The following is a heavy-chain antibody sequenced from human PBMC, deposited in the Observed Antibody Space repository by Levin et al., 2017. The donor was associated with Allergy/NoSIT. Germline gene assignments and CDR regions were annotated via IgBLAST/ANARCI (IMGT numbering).Heavy chain of an antibody. CDR1: GFTFSSYA. CDR3: AKHFYYYDSSGYYFDY. D-gene: IGHD3-22*01. CDR2: ISGSGGST. Sequence: GESLKISCAASGFTFSSYAMSWVRQAPGKGLEWVSAISGSGGSTYYADSVKGRFTISRDNSKNTLYLQMNSLRAEDTAVYYCAKHFYYYDSSGYYFDYWGQGTLVTVSS. V-gene: IGHV3-23*01. J-gene: IGHJ4*02.